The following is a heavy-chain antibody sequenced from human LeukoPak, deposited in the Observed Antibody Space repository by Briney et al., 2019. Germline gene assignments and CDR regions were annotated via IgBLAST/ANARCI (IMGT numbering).Heavy chain of an antibody. D-gene: IGHD3-22*01. CDR1: GYTFTGYY. J-gene: IGHJ3*02. CDR2: INPNSGGT. CDR3: ARGDDSSGYCDAFDI. Sequence: GASVKVSCKASGYTFTGYYMHWVRQAPGQGLEWMGWINPNSGGTNYAQKFQGRVTMSVDTSKNQFSLKLSSVTAADTAVYYCARGDDSSGYCDAFDIWGQGTMVTVSS. V-gene: IGHV1-2*02.